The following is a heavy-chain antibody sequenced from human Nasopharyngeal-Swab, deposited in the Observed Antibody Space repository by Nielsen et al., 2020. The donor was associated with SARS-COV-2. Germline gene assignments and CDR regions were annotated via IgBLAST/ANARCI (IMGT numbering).Heavy chain of an antibody. CDR1: GGSISSTTYY. CDR2: MLYTGST. J-gene: IGHJ4*02. Sequence: SETLSLTCTVSGGSISSTTYYWGWIRQPPGKGLEWIGSMLYTGSTYYNSSLKSRVTISVDTSKNEVYLKLKSVTAADTAVYYCARLPPYYYESTGYKWGQGTLVTVSS. V-gene: IGHV4-39*07. D-gene: IGHD3-22*01. CDR3: ARLPPYYYESTGYK.